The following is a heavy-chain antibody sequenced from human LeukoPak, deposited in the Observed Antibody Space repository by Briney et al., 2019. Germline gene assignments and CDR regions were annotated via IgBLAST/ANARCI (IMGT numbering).Heavy chain of an antibody. CDR2: IRSSSAYI. Sequence: PGGSLRLSCVGSGLIFSNYNMNWVRQAPGKGLEWVSSIRSSSAYIYYADSVKGRFTISRDNSKNSLYLQLNSLRAEDTAVYYCASADNNDYSLDYWGPGTLVTVSS. V-gene: IGHV3-21*01. CDR3: ASADNNDYSLDY. D-gene: IGHD3-22*01. J-gene: IGHJ4*02. CDR1: GLIFSNYN.